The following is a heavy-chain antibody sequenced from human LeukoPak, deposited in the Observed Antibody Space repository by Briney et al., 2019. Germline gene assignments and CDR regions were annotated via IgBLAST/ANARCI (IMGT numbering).Heavy chain of an antibody. CDR3: AKPSGSGFDY. CDR2: IRYDGSNK. D-gene: IGHD1-26*01. V-gene: IGHV3-30*02. J-gene: IGHJ4*02. CDR1: GFSFSSYS. Sequence: GGSLRLSCAASGFSFSSYSMNWVRQAPGKGLEWVSFIRYDGSNKYYVDSVKGRFTISRDNSKNTVFLQMNSLRAEDTAVYYCAKPSGSGFDYWGQGTLVTVSS.